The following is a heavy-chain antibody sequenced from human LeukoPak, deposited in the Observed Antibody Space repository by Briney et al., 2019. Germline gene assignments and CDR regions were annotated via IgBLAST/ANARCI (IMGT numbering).Heavy chain of an antibody. D-gene: IGHD5-18*01. J-gene: IGHJ3*02. V-gene: IGHV3-30*18. Sequence: GGSLRLSCAASGFTFSSYGMHWVRQAPGKGPEWVAVISYDGSNKYYADSVKGRLTISRDNSKNTLYLQVNSLRAEDTAVYYCAKDQGYSYGNFDAFDIWGQGTMVTVSS. CDR2: ISYDGSNK. CDR3: AKDQGYSYGNFDAFDI. CDR1: GFTFSSYG.